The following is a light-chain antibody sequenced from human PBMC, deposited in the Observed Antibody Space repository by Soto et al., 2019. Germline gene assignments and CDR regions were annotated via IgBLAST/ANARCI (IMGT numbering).Light chain of an antibody. V-gene: IGKV3-20*01. CDR1: QSISGSY. J-gene: IGKJ1*01. Sequence: EIVFTQAPGTLSLSRGERATLSCRASQSISGSYLAWYQQKPGQAPRLLIYDASRRATGIPDRFSGRASGTDFTLTISRLEPEDFAVYYCQQYDTSPQTFGQGTKVDIK. CDR2: DAS. CDR3: QQYDTSPQT.